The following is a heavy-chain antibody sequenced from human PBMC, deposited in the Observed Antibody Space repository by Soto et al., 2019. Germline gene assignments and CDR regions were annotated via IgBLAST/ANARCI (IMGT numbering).Heavy chain of an antibody. D-gene: IGHD6-6*01. CDR2: ITGSGGRT. Sequence: GGSLRLSCSASGFAFSSYAMAWVRQAPGKGLEWVSSITGSGGRTYFAVSVMGRFSISRDNSQKTVSLQMDRLRAEDTAVYYCAKFSAHSMYDISSAPDYWGQGTLVTVS. J-gene: IGHJ4*02. V-gene: IGHV3-23*01. CDR3: AKFSAHSMYDISSAPDY. CDR1: GFAFSSYA.